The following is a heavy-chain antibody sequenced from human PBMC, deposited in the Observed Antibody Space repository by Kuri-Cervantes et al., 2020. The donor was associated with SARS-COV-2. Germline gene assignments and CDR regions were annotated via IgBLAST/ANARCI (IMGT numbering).Heavy chain of an antibody. Sequence: SEIWSLTCTGPGGSTSSSCYYWGWIRQPPGKGLEWIGSMYYSGSTYYNPSLKSRVTISVDTTKNQFSLKLSSVTAADTAVYYCARHVYRLRLGELSPTDYWGQGTLVTVSS. CDR3: ARHVYRLRLGELSPTDY. J-gene: IGHJ4*02. CDR1: GGSTSSSCYY. CDR2: MYYSGST. V-gene: IGHV4-39*01. D-gene: IGHD3-16*02.